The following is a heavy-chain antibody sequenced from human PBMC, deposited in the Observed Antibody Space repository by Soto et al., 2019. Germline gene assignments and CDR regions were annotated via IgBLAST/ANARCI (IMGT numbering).Heavy chain of an antibody. V-gene: IGHV4-30-4*01. J-gene: IGHJ4*02. D-gene: IGHD6-6*01. CDR3: ARVTLEYSSSVDY. CDR2: IYYSGST. CDR1: GGSISSGDYY. Sequence: QVQLQESGPGLVKPSQTLSLTCTVSGGSISSGDYYWSWIRQPPGKGLEWIGYIYYSGSTYYNPSLKSRVXXSXDXXKNQFSLKLSSVTAADTAVYYCARVTLEYSSSVDYWGQGTLVTVSS.